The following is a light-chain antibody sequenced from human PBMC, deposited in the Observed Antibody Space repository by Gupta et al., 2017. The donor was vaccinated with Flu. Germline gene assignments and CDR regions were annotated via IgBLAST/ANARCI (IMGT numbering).Light chain of an antibody. CDR2: EVT. V-gene: IGLV2-8*01. J-gene: IGLJ2*01. Sequence: TSSDVGRYNYVSWYRQYPGKAPEVMIYEVTKRPSGIPDRFSGSKSGNTASLTVSGLQAKDEADYYCSSYAARNNVIFGGGTKLTVL. CDR3: SSYAARNNVI. CDR1: SSDVGRYNY.